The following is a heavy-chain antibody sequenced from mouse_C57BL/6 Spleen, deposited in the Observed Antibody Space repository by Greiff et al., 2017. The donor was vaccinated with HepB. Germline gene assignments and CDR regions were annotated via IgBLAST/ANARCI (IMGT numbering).Heavy chain of an antibody. D-gene: IGHD1-2*01. Sequence: QVQLQQPGAELVKPGASVKMSCKASGYTFTSYWITWVKQRPGQGLEWIGDIYPGSGSTNYNEKFKSKATLTVDTSSSTAYMQLSSLTSEDSAVYYCARSGDYYDGWGFAYWGQGTLFTVSA. J-gene: IGHJ3*01. CDR3: ARSGDYYDGWGFAY. V-gene: IGHV1-55*01. CDR1: GYTFTSYW. CDR2: IYPGSGST.